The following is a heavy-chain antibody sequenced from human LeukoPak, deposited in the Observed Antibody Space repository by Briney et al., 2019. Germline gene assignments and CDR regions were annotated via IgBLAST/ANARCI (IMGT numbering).Heavy chain of an antibody. CDR2: IYYSGST. CDR3: ARVDSRGYLQPEAFDI. J-gene: IGHJ3*02. Sequence: PSETLSLTCTVSGGSISSGDYYWSWIRQHPGKGLEWIGYIYYSGSTYYNPSLKSRFTISVDTSKNQFSLKLSSVTAADTAVFFCARVDSRGYLQPEAFDIWGQGIMVTVSS. CDR1: GGSISSGDYY. D-gene: IGHD3-22*01. V-gene: IGHV4-31*03.